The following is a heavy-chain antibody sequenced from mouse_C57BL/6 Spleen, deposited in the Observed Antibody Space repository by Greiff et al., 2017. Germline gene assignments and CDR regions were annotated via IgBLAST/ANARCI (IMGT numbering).Heavy chain of an antibody. CDR3: ASFYYDYDGGFAY. V-gene: IGHV1-74*01. D-gene: IGHD2-4*01. CDR1: GYTFTSYW. Sequence: VQLKQPGAELVKPGASVKVSCKASGYTFTSYWMHWVKQRPGQGLEWIGRIHPSDSDTNYNQKFKGKATLTVDKSSSTAYMQLSSLTSEDSAVYFCASFYYDYDGGFAYWGQGTLVTVSA. CDR2: IHPSDSDT. J-gene: IGHJ3*01.